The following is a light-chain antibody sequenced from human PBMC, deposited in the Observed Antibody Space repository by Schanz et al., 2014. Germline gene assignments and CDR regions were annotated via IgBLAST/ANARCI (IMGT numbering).Light chain of an antibody. V-gene: IGKV3-11*01. CDR2: DAS. Sequence: EIVLTQSPATLSLSPGERATLSCRASQSVSRYLAWHQQKPGQAPRLLMYDASNRATGIPARFSGSGSRTDFTRTISSLEPEDFAVYYCQQRSNWPGTFGQGTKVEIK. CDR1: QSVSRY. CDR3: QQRSNWPGT. J-gene: IGKJ1*01.